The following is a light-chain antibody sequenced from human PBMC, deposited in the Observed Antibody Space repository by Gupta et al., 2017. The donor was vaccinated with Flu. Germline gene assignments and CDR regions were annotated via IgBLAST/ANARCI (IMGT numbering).Light chain of an antibody. Sequence: EIVLTQSPGTLSLSPGESATLSCRASQSVSSSSFAWYQQKPGQAPRLLIYGASSRATGIPDRFSGSGSGTDFTLTISRLEPEDFAVYYCQQYGSTFGQGTRLEIK. J-gene: IGKJ5*01. CDR3: QQYGST. CDR1: QSVSSSS. CDR2: GAS. V-gene: IGKV3-20*01.